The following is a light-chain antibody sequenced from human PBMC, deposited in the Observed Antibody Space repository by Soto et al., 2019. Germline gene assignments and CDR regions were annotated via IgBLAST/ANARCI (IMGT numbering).Light chain of an antibody. Sequence: EIVLTQSPGTLSLSPGERATLSCRASQSVSSSYLAWYQQKPGQAPRLLIYGASSRATGIPDRFSGSGSGTDFNLTISRLEPEDFAVYYGQQYGSSPRLTFGGGTKVEIK. V-gene: IGKV3-20*01. CDR2: GAS. CDR3: QQYGSSPRLT. CDR1: QSVSSSY. J-gene: IGKJ4*01.